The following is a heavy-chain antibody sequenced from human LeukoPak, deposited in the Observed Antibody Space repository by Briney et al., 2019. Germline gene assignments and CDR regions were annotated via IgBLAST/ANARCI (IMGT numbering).Heavy chain of an antibody. CDR2: ISYDGSNK. D-gene: IGHD2-15*01. CDR3: AKQVGYCSGGSCYHEFDY. Sequence: GGSLRLSCAASGFTFSSYGMHWARQAPGKGLEWVAVISYDGSNKYYADSVKGRFTISRDNSKNTLYLQMNSLRAEDTAVYYCAKQVGYCSGGSCYHEFDYWGQGTLVTVSS. J-gene: IGHJ4*02. V-gene: IGHV3-30*18. CDR1: GFTFSSYG.